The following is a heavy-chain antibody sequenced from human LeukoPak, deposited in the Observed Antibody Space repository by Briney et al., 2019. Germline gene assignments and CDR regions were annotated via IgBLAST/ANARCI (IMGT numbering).Heavy chain of an antibody. CDR3: ARGLVRGLRTTNWFDP. V-gene: IGHV4-34*01. D-gene: IGHD3-10*01. CDR2: INHSGST. J-gene: IGHJ5*02. CDR1: GGSFSGYY. Sequence: KASETLSLTCAVYGGSFSGYYWSWIRQPPGKGLEWMGEINHSGSTNYNPSLQSRVTTSVDTSKNQFYLKLSSVTGADTAVYYCARGLVRGLRTTNWFDPWGQGTLVTVSS.